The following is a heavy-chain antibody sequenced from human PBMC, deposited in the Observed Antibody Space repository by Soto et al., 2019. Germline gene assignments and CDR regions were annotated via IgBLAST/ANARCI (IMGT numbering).Heavy chain of an antibody. CDR3: ARFRGDYTLGYFDY. CDR1: GGSISSYY. V-gene: IGHV4-59*01. J-gene: IGHJ4*02. Sequence: SATLSLTCTVSGGSISSYYWSWIRQPPGKGLEWIGYIYYSGSTNYNPSLKSRVTISVDTSKNQFSLKLSSVTAADTAVYYCARFRGDYTLGYFDYWGQGTLVTVSS. D-gene: IGHD4-17*01. CDR2: IYYSGST.